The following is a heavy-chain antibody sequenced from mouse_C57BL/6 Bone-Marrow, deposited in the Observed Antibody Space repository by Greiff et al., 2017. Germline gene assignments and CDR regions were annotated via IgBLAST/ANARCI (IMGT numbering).Heavy chain of an antibody. CDR1: GYTFTSYG. CDR3: AREGYDYSYYFDY. V-gene: IGHV1-81*01. J-gene: IGHJ2*01. CDR2: IYPRSGNT. Sequence: QVQLQQSGAELARPGASVKLSCKASGYTFTSYGISWVKQRTGQGLEWIGEIYPRSGNTYYNAKFKGKATLTADKSSSTAYMERRSLTSEDSAVYFCAREGYDYSYYFDYWGQGTTLTVSS. D-gene: IGHD2-4*01.